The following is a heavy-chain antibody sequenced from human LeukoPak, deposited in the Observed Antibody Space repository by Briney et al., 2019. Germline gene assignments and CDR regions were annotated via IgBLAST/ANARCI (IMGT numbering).Heavy chain of an antibody. J-gene: IGHJ4*02. D-gene: IGHD5-24*01. V-gene: IGHV4-4*07. Sequence: SETLSLTCAVSGGSISSSNWWSWIRQPAGKGLEWIGRIYTSGSTNYNPSLKSRVTMSVDTSKNQFSLKLSSVTAADTAVYYCARDRGDGYIYYFDYWGQGTQVTVSS. CDR2: IYTSGST. CDR3: ARDRGDGYIYYFDY. CDR1: GGSISSSNW.